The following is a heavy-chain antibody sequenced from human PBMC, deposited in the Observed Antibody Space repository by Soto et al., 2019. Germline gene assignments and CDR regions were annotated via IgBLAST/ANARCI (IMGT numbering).Heavy chain of an antibody. J-gene: IGHJ4*02. V-gene: IGHV4-31*03. CDR3: AVVVAATRAFDY. CDR1: GGSISSGGYY. CDR2: IYYSGST. Sequence: PSETLSLTCTVSGGSISSGGYYWSWIRQHPGKGLEWIGYIYYSGSTYYNPSLESRVTISVDTSKNQFSLKLSSVTAADTAVYYCAVVVAATRAFDYWGQGTLVTVSS. D-gene: IGHD2-15*01.